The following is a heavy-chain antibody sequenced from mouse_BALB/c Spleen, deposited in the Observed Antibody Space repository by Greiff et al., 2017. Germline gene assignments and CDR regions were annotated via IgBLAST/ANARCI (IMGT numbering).Heavy chain of an antibody. J-gene: IGHJ3*01. CDR1: GFNITDYY. V-gene: IGHV14-4*02. D-gene: IGHD2-1*01. Sequence: VQLQQSGAELVRSGASVKLSCTASGFNITDYYMHWVKQRPEQGLEWIGWIDPENGDTEYAPKFQGKATMTADTSSNTAYLQLSSLTSEDTAVYYCNALYYGNYERAYWGQGTLVTVSA. CDR2: IDPENGDT. CDR3: NALYYGNYERAY.